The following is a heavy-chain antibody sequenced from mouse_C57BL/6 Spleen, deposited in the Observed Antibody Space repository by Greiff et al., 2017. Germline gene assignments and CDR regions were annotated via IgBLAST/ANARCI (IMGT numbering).Heavy chain of an antibody. V-gene: IGHV1-54*01. Sequence: VQLQQSGAELVRPGTSVKVSCKASGYAFTNYLIEWVKQRPGQGLEWIGVIIPGSGGTNYDEKFKGKATLTADKSSSTDYMQLSSLTSEDSAVYFCASGYDYDGFAYWGQGTLVTVSA. CDR1: GYAFTNYL. D-gene: IGHD2-4*01. CDR2: IIPGSGGT. CDR3: ASGYDYDGFAY. J-gene: IGHJ3*01.